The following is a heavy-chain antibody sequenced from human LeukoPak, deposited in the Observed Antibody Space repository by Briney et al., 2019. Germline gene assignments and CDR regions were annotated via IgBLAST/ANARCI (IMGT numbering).Heavy chain of an antibody. D-gene: IGHD3-10*01. J-gene: IGHJ6*03. CDR2: IDHSGST. CDR3: ARLSMVRGVIIGVYYYMDV. CDR1: GYSVNSGYY. V-gene: IGHV4-38-2*02. Sequence: SETLSLTCTVSGYSVNSGYYWGWIRQPPGKGLEWIGSIDHSGSTYYNPSLKSRVTISVDTSKNQFSLKLSSVTAADTAVYYCARLSMVRGVIIGVYYYMDVWGKGTTVTISS.